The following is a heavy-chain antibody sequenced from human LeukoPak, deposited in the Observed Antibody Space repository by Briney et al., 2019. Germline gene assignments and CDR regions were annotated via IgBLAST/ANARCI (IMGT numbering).Heavy chain of an antibody. Sequence: PGGSLRLSCAASGYSFTAYGMGWVRQAPGKGPEWVAAISFNTHYPDSVKGRFTISRDNSKNTLYLQMNNLRAEDTAVYYCVKGHTDYYFTIDSWGQGTLATVSS. V-gene: IGHV3-23*01. CDR1: GYSFTAYG. CDR3: VKGHTDYYFTIDS. D-gene: IGHD2/OR15-2a*01. CDR2: ISFNT. J-gene: IGHJ4*02.